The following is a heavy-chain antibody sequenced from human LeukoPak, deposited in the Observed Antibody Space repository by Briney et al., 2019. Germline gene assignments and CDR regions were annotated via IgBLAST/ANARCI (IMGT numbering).Heavy chain of an antibody. CDR1: GFTFSSYW. D-gene: IGHD4-17*01. V-gene: IGHV3-7*03. Sequence: PGGSLRLSCAASGFTFSSYWMSWVRQAPAKGLEWVANIKQDGSEKYYVDSVKGRFTISRDNAKNSLYLQMNSLRAEDTAVYYCARAPPYGDYDHWGQGTLVTVSS. CDR2: IKQDGSEK. J-gene: IGHJ5*02. CDR3: ARAPPYGDYDH.